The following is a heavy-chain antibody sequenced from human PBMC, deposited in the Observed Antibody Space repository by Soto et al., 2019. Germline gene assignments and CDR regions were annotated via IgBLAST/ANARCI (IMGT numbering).Heavy chain of an antibody. CDR1: GYIFTKYW. CDR3: ARPGRLRYTSSFDY. Sequence: GEALKLSCTVYGYIFTKYWIGWVLHMPGRGLELMGIIYPGDSETRYSPSFQGQVTSSADKSTSTAYLQWSSLKASDTAMYYCARPGRLRYTSSFDYWGQGTQVTVSS. D-gene: IGHD6-6*01. CDR2: IYPGDSET. J-gene: IGHJ4*02. V-gene: IGHV5-51*01.